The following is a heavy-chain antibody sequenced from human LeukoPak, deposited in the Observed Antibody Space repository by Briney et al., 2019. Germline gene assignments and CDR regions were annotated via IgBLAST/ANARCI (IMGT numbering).Heavy chain of an antibody. V-gene: IGHV4-59*01. Sequence: SETLSLTCTVSGGSINNYYWNWIRQPPGKGLEWIGYIYYSGSTNYNPSLKSRVTISVDTSKNQFSLKLSSVTAADTAVYYCASRGYSYPDAFDIWGQGTMVTVSS. J-gene: IGHJ3*02. D-gene: IGHD5-18*01. CDR3: ASRGYSYPDAFDI. CDR1: GGSINNYY. CDR2: IYYSGST.